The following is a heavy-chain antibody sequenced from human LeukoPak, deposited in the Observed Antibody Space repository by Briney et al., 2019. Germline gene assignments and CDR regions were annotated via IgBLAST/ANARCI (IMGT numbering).Heavy chain of an antibody. D-gene: IGHD3-3*01. V-gene: IGHV1-69*13. CDR1: GGTFSSYA. Sequence: VASVKVSCKASGGTFSSYAISWVRQAPGQGLEWMGGIIPIFGTANYAQKFQGRVTITADESTSTAYMELSSLGSEDTAVYYCARDRAPVLRFLEWPYNWFDPWGQGTLVTVSS. CDR3: ARDRAPVLRFLEWPYNWFDP. CDR2: IIPIFGTA. J-gene: IGHJ5*02.